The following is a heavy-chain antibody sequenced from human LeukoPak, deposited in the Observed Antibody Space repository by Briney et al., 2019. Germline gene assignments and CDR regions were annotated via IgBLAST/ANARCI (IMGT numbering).Heavy chain of an antibody. CDR2: IDPSDSYT. Sequence: GESLKISCKGSGYSFSNYWISWVRQMPGKGLEWMGRIDPSDSYTKYSPSFQGHVTMSTDKSMTTAYLQWSSLKASDTAMYYCTRLTDYNILTGYYSDYWGHGTLVTVSS. J-gene: IGHJ4*01. D-gene: IGHD3-9*01. CDR3: TRLTDYNILTGYYSDY. CDR1: GYSFSNYW. V-gene: IGHV5-10-1*01.